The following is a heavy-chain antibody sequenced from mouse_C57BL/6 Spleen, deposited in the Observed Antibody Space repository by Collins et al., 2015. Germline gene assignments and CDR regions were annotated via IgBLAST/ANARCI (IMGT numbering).Heavy chain of an antibody. CDR2: IIPDNGVT. CDR3: ARNWYFDV. Sequence: EVQLQQSGPELVKPGASVKISRKASGYTFTDFYMNWVKQSHGKSLEWIGEIIPDNGVTSYNQKFKGKATLTVDKSTSTVYMELRSLTSEDSAVYYCARNWYFDVWGTGTTVTVSS. CDR1: GYTFTDFY. J-gene: IGHJ1*03. V-gene: IGHV1-26*01.